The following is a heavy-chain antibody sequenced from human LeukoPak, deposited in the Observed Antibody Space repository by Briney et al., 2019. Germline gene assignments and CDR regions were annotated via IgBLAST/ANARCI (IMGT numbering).Heavy chain of an antibody. Sequence: ASVKVSCQASGYTFTSYDINWVRQATGQGLEWMGWMNPNSGNTGYAQKFQGRVTMTRNTSISTAYMELSSLRSEDTAVYYCARGPRYCSSTSCSYYFDYWGQGTLVTVSS. J-gene: IGHJ4*02. V-gene: IGHV1-8*01. D-gene: IGHD2-2*01. CDR3: ARGPRYCSSTSCSYYFDY. CDR2: MNPNSGNT. CDR1: GYTFTSYD.